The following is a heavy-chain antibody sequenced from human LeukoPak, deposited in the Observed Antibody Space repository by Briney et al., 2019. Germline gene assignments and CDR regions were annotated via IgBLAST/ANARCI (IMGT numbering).Heavy chain of an antibody. CDR2: ISDSGHYI. CDR3: AKDWYYDSSGHGFAEYFQH. CDR1: GFTFSSYG. V-gene: IGHV3-23*01. J-gene: IGHJ1*01. D-gene: IGHD3-22*01. Sequence: HPGGSLRLSCAASGFTFSSYGMSWVRQAPGKGLEWVSIISDSGHYIYYADSVKGRFTISRDNSKNTLFLQMNSLRAEDTAVYYCAKDWYYDSSGHGFAEYFQHWGQGTLVTVSS.